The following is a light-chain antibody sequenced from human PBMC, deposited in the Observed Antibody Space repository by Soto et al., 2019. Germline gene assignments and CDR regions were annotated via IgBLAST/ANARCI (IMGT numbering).Light chain of an antibody. CDR1: SAHSTYA. Sequence: QAVVTQSPSACAPLGASVKLTCTLSSAHSTYAISWHQQQPDKGPRYLMRLNSDGSHNKGDGIPDRFSGSSSGAERYLTISSLQSEDEADYYCQTWGTGIVVFGGGTKLTVL. J-gene: IGLJ2*01. CDR3: QTWGTGIVV. V-gene: IGLV4-69*01. CDR2: LNSDGSH.